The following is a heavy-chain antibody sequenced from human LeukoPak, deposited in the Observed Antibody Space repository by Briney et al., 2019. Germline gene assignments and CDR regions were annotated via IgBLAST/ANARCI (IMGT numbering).Heavy chain of an antibody. CDR2: ISSSSNVI. Sequence: KLGGSLRLSCAPSGLTFNFHTMNWVRQPPGKGLEGVASISSSSNVIYYADVVTGRFTISRDNAKNSLYLQMNNLTAVDTAVYYCARNYRSSSSHFDYWGQGSLVTVSS. CDR3: ARNYRSSSSHFDY. CDR1: GLTFNFHT. D-gene: IGHD6-6*01. J-gene: IGHJ4*02. V-gene: IGHV3-21*01.